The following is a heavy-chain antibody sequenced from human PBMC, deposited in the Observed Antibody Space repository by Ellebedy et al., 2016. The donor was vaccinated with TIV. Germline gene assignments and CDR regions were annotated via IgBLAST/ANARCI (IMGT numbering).Heavy chain of an antibody. CDR1: GFTFRSYW. J-gene: IGHJ2*01. CDR3: VKDVRIEQNMIPSHWYFDL. D-gene: IGHD1-14*01. V-gene: IGHV3-7*01. CDR2: INRDATEK. Sequence: GESLKISCVTSGFTFRSYWMSWVRQAPGKGLEWVANINRDATEKDYLDSVKGRFTISRDNDENSVSLEMNSLRAEDTAVYYCVKDVRIEQNMIPSHWYFDLWGRGTLVIVPS.